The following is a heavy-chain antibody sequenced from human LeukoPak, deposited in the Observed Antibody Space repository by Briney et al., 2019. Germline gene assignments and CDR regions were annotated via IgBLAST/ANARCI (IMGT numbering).Heavy chain of an antibody. CDR1: GFTFSSYW. D-gene: IGHD2-2*03. CDR2: INSDGSST. J-gene: IGHJ6*03. CDR3: ARILFGWIGPYMDV. Sequence: PGGSLRLSCTASGFTFSSYWMHWVRQAPGKGLVWVSRINSDGSSTSYADSVKGRFTISRDNAKNTLYLQMNSLRAEDTAVYYCARILFGWIGPYMDVWGKGTTVTVSS. V-gene: IGHV3-74*01.